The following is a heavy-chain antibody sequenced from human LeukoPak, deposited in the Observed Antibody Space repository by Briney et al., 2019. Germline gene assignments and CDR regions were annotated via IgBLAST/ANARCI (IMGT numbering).Heavy chain of an antibody. J-gene: IGHJ4*02. CDR1: GGSISSGGYY. Sequence: SETLSLTCTVSGGSISSGGYYWSWIRQPPGKGLGWIGYIYHSGSTYYNPSLKSRVTISVDRSKNQFSLKLSSVTAADTAVYYCARDPSSAAPDYWGQGTLVTVSS. CDR2: IYHSGST. V-gene: IGHV4-30-2*01. CDR3: ARDPSSAAPDY. D-gene: IGHD2-2*01.